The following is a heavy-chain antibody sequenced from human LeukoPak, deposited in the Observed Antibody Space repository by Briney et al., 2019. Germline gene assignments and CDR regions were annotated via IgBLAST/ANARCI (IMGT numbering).Heavy chain of an antibody. CDR3: ARDPLDYYDSSGYYYVY. Sequence: ASVKVSCKASGGTFSSYAISWVRQAPGQGLEWMGRIIPIFGTANYAQKFQGRVTITTDESTSTAYMELSSLRSEDTAVYYCARDPLDYYDSSGYYYVYWGQGTLVTVSS. CDR1: GGTFSSYA. D-gene: IGHD3-22*01. CDR2: IIPIFGTA. V-gene: IGHV1-69*05. J-gene: IGHJ4*02.